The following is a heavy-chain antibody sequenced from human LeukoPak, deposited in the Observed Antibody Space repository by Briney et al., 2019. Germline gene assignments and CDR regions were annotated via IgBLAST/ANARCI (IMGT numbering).Heavy chain of an antibody. CDR2: IYYSGST. V-gene: IGHV4-59*01. CDR3: ARCSNDILTGFYRAFDI. J-gene: IGHJ3*02. Sequence: SETLSLTCTVSDDSISPYSWSWIRQPPGKGLEWIGYIYYSGSTAYNPSLKSRFTISVDTSRNQFSLKLNSVTAADTAVYFCARCSNDILTGFYRAFDIWGQGTMVIVSS. CDR1: DDSISPYS. D-gene: IGHD3-9*01.